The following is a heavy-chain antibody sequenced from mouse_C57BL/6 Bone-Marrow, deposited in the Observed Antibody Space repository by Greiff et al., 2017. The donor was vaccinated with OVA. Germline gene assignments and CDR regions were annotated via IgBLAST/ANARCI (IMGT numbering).Heavy chain of an antibody. CDR3: AGYGNYSFYYAMDY. CDR1: GYTFTSYW. V-gene: IGHV1-55*01. Sequence: QVHVKQPGAELVKPGASVKMSCKASGYTFTSYWITWVKQRPGQGLEWIGDIYPGSGSTNYNEKFKSKATLTVDTSSSTAYMQLSSLTSEDSAVYYCAGYGNYSFYYAMDYWGQGTSVTVSS. D-gene: IGHD2-1*01. CDR2: IYPGSGST. J-gene: IGHJ4*01.